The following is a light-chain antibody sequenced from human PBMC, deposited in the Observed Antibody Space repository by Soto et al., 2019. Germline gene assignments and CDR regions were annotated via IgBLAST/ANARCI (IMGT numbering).Light chain of an antibody. CDR3: QQYYSTPLT. V-gene: IGKV4-1*01. J-gene: IGKJ1*01. CDR1: QSVLYSSNNKNY. CDR2: WAS. Sequence: DIVMTQSPDSLAVSLGERATINCKSSQSVLYSSNNKNYLAWYQQKPGQPPKLLIYWASTRESGVPDRLSGSRSGTDFTLTISSLQAEDVAVYYCQQYYSTPLTFGQGTKVEIK.